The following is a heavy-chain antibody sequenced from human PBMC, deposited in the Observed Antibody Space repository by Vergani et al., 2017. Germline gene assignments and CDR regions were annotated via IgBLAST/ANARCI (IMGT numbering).Heavy chain of an antibody. V-gene: IGHV4-34*01. CDR2: IDHTGRP. CDR1: GGSFTSYH. CDR3: ARVNTETNGHLYYYYYMDV. J-gene: IGHJ6*03. Sequence: QVQLQQWGGGLLKPSETLSLTCVVNGGSFTSYHWTWIRQSPGEGLEWVGDIDHTGRPDYNPSLNSRITMSVAKSRNHFSLTRNSVTATGTAIYFCARVNTETNGHLYYYYYMDVWGQGTAVTVS. D-gene: IGHD4-11*01.